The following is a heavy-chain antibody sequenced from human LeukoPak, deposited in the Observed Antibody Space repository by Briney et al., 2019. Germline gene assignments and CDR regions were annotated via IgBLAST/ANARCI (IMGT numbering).Heavy chain of an antibody. CDR1: GGTFSSYT. Sequence: GASVEVSCKASGGTFSSYTISWVRQAPGQGLEWMGRIIPILGIANYAQKFQGRVTITADKSTSTAYMELSSLRSEDTAVYYCARGGTYYDFWSGYLSHNYFDYWGQGTLVTVSS. V-gene: IGHV1-69*02. J-gene: IGHJ4*02. CDR2: IIPILGIA. CDR3: ARGGTYYDFWSGYLSHNYFDY. D-gene: IGHD3-3*01.